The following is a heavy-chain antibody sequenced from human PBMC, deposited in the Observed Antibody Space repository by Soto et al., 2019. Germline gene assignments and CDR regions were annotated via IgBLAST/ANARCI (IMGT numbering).Heavy chain of an antibody. V-gene: IGHV3-23*01. CDR1: GFTFSSYA. Sequence: GGSLRLSCAASGFTFSSYAMSWVRQAPGKGLEWVSAISGSGGSTYYADSVKGRFTISRDNSKNTLYLQMNSLRAEDTAVYYCAKDLYPAYSSSWITYWYFDLWGRGTLVTVSS. CDR2: ISGSGGST. J-gene: IGHJ2*01. D-gene: IGHD6-13*01. CDR3: AKDLYPAYSSSWITYWYFDL.